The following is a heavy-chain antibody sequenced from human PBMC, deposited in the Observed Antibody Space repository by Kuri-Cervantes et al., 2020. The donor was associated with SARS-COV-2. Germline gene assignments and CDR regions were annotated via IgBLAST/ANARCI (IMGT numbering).Heavy chain of an antibody. J-gene: IGHJ4*02. Sequence: SETLSLTCAVYGGSFSGYYWSWIRQPPGKGLEWIGEINHSGSTNYNPSLKSRVTISVGTSKNQFSLKLSSVTAADTAVYYCARQYCTNGVCYTPFDYWGQGTLVTVSS. CDR1: GGSFSGYY. D-gene: IGHD2-8*01. CDR2: INHSGST. CDR3: ARQYCTNGVCYTPFDY. V-gene: IGHV4-34*01.